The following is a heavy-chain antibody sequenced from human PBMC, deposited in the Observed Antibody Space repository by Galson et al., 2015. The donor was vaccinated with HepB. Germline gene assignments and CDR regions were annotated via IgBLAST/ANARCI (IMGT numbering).Heavy chain of an antibody. CDR1: GFTVSSFY. V-gene: IGHV3-66*01. Sequence: SLRLSCAASGFTVSSFYMSWVRQAPGKGLEWVSVIYSGGSTYYADSVKGRFTISRDTSKNMVYLQMNSLRAEDTAVYYCARDPPPGWFGEFYYFDYWGQGTLVTVSS. J-gene: IGHJ4*02. D-gene: IGHD3-10*01. CDR2: IYSGGST. CDR3: ARDPPPGWFGEFYYFDY.